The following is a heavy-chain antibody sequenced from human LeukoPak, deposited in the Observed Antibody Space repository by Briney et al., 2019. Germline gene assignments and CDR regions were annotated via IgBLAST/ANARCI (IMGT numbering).Heavy chain of an antibody. CDR3: ARARRARGYSYGYGAELDY. CDR2: INHSGST. CDR1: GGSFSGYY. V-gene: IGHV4-34*01. Sequence: PSETLSLTCAVYGGSFSGYYWSWIRQPPGKGLEWIGEINHSGSTNYNPSLKSRVTISVDTSKNQFSLKLSSVTAADTAVHYCARARRARGYSYGYGAELDYWGQGTLVTVSS. D-gene: IGHD5-18*01. J-gene: IGHJ4*02.